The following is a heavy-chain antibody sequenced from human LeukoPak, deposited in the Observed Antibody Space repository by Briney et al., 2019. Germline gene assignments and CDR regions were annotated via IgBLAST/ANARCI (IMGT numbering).Heavy chain of an antibody. J-gene: IGHJ6*03. V-gene: IGHV4-30-2*01. Sequence: PSETLSLTCTVSGGSISSGGYYWSWIRQPPGKGLEWIGYIYHSGSTYYNPSLKSRVTISVDRSKNQFSLKLSSVTAADTAVYYCASPQLPRLNYYYYMDVWGKGTTVTVSS. D-gene: IGHD1-1*01. CDR2: IYHSGST. CDR3: ASPQLPRLNYYYYMDV. CDR1: GGSISSGGYY.